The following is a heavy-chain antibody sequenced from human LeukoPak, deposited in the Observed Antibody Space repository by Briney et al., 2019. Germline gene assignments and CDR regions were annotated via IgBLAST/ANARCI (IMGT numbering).Heavy chain of an antibody. V-gene: IGHV1-2*06. J-gene: IGHJ4*02. CDR3: ARDNGLGATVGDY. D-gene: IGHD1-26*01. CDR1: GYTFTDYY. CDR2: INPNSGGT. Sequence: ASVKVSCKASGYTFTDYYIHWVRQVPGQGLEWMGRINPNSGGTKYAQNFQGRVTMTRDTSISTAYMELSRLRSDDTAVYYCARDNGLGATVGDYWGQGTLVTVSS.